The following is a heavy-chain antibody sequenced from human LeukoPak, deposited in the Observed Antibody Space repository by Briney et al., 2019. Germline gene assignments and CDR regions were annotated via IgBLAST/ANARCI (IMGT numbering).Heavy chain of an antibody. CDR3: ARDRRVVVAATYYYYYMDV. CDR2: TRNKANSYTT. D-gene: IGHD2-15*01. CDR1: GFTFSDHY. J-gene: IGHJ6*03. V-gene: IGHV3-72*01. Sequence: GGSLRLSRAASGFTFSDHYMDWVRQAPGKGLEWVGRTRNKANSYTTEYAASVKGRFTISRDDSKNSLYLQMNSLKTEDTAVYYCARDRRVVVAATYYYYYMDVWGKGTTVTVSS.